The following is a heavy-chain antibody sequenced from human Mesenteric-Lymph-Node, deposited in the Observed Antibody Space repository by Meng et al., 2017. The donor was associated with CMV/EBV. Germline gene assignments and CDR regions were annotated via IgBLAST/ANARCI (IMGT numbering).Heavy chain of an antibody. V-gene: IGHV4-31*03. Sequence: SETLSLTCNVSGDSISGGGYYWSWIRQHPGKGLEWIAYMYYSGTTHYNPSLKSRVTISVDTSKNQFSLKLTSVTAADTAVYYCARGGYCSSTSCYRGYDYWGQGTLVTVSS. CDR2: MYYSGTT. CDR1: GDSISGGGYY. D-gene: IGHD2-2*02. CDR3: ARGGYCSSTSCYRGYDY. J-gene: IGHJ4*02.